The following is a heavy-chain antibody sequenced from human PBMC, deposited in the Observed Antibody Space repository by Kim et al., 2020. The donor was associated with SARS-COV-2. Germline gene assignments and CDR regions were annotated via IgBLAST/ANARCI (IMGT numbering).Heavy chain of an antibody. V-gene: IGHV4-31*03. CDR1: GGSISSGGYY. J-gene: IGHJ4*02. CDR3: AGKYYDILTGADIFDY. CDR2: IYYSGST. Sequence: SETLSLTCTVSGGSISSGGYYWSWIRQHPGKGLEWIGYIYYSGSTYYNPSLKSRVTISVDTSKNQFSLKLSSVTAADTAVYYCAGKYYDILTGADIFDYWGQGTLVTVSS. D-gene: IGHD3-9*01.